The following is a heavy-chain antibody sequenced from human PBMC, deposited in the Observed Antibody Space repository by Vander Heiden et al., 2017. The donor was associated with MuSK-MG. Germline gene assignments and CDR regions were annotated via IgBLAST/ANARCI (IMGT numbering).Heavy chain of an antibody. CDR3: ARGRGDYYDSSGPSYYFDY. V-gene: IGHV3-33*01. Sequence: QVQLVESGGGVVQPGRSLRLSCAASGFPFSSYGMHWVRQAAGKGREWVAVIWYDGSDKYYADSVKGRFTISRDNSKNTLYLQMNSLRAEDTAVYYCARGRGDYYDSSGPSYYFDYWGQGTLVTVSS. CDR2: IWYDGSDK. J-gene: IGHJ4*02. D-gene: IGHD3-22*01. CDR1: GFPFSSYG.